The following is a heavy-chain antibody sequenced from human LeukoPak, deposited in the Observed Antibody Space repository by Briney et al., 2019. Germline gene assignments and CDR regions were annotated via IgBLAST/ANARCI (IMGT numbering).Heavy chain of an antibody. V-gene: IGHV4-59*01. CDR1: DGSITNYY. CDR2: IYYSGST. J-gene: IGHJ4*02. CDR3: ARGVYSGSYYVGYYFDY. D-gene: IGHD1-26*01. Sequence: SETLSLTCTVSDGSITNYYWSWIRQPPGKGLEGIGHIYYSGSTNYNPSLKSRVTISLDTSKNHFSLKLNSVTAADTAVYYCARGVYSGSYYVGYYFDYWGQGTLVTVSS.